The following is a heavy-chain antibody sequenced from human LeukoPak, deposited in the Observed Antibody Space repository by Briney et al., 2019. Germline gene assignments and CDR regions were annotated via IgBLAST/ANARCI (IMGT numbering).Heavy chain of an antibody. CDR1: GFTFSSYA. CDR3: AKDQALSLSSSRALDY. J-gene: IGHJ4*02. Sequence: GGSLRLSCAASGFTFSSYAMSWVRQAPGKGLEWVSAISGSGGSPYYADFVNGRFTISRDNSKNTLYLQMNSLRAEDTALYYCAKDQALSLSSSRALDYWGQGTLVTVSS. V-gene: IGHV3-23*01. D-gene: IGHD2-2*01. CDR2: ISGSGGSP.